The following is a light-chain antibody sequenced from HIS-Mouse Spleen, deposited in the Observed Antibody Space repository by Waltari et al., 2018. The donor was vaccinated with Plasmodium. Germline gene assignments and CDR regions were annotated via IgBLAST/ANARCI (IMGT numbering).Light chain of an antibody. CDR3: QQRSNWLT. V-gene: IGKV3-11*01. J-gene: IGKJ4*01. CDR2: DAS. CDR1: QSVSSY. Sequence: EIVLPQSPATLSLSPWESAPLSCRASQSVSSYLAWYQQKPGQAPRLLIYDASNRATGIPARFRSSGSGTDFTLTISSLEPEDFAVYYCQQRSNWLTFGGGTKVEIK.